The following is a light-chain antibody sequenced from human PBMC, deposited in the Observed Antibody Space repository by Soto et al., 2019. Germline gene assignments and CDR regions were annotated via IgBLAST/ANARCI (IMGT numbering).Light chain of an antibody. CDR2: DVT. J-gene: IGLJ1*01. CDR3: SSYTSSSTLDFV. CDR1: SSDIGGYNY. Sequence: QSALTQPASVSGSLGQSITISCTGTSSDIGGYNYVSWYQHHPGKAPKLMIYDVTNRPSGVSSRFSGSKSGNRASLTISGLLAEDEADYYCSSYTSSSTLDFVFGTGTNVTVL. V-gene: IGLV2-14*01.